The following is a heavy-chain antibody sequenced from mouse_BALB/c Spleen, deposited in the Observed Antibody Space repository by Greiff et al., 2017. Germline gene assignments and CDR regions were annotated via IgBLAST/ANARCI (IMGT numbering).Heavy chain of an antibody. Sequence: VMLVESGGGLVKPGGSLKLSCAASGFTFSSYTMSWVRQTPEKRLEWVATISSGGSYTYYPDSVKGRCTISRDNAKNTLYLQMSSLKSEDTAMYYCTRETYDDDEWGYWGQGTSVTVSA. CDR3: TRETYDDDEWGY. V-gene: IGHV5-6-4*01. J-gene: IGHJ4*01. CDR2: ISSGGSYT. D-gene: IGHD2-4*01. CDR1: GFTFSSYT.